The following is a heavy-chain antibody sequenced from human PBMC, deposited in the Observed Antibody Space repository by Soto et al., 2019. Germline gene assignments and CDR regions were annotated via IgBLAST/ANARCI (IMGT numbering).Heavy chain of an antibody. J-gene: IGHJ4*02. CDR2: ISGSGGRT. D-gene: IGHD6-13*01. V-gene: IGHV3-23*01. CDR3: AKDDGSSWYVDY. Sequence: GGSLRLSCAASGFSFSSYAMSWVRQAPGKGLEWVSGISGSGGRTYYADSVKGRFTISRDNSKNTLYLQMNSLRAEDTAVHYCAKDDGSSWYVDYWGQGTLVTVSS. CDR1: GFSFSSYA.